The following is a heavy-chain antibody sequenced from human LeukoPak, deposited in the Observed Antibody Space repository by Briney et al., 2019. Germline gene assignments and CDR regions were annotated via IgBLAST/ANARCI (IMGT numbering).Heavy chain of an antibody. Sequence: GGSLRLSCAASGFTFSSHAMSWVRQAPGKGLEWVSAICGSGGSTYYADSVKGRFTISSDNSKNTLYLQMNSLRAEDTAVYYCAKLRNYNIWTGYYKAYFDYWGQETLVTVSS. CDR3: AKLRNYNIWTGYYKAYFDY. CDR2: ICGSGGST. D-gene: IGHD3-9*01. CDR1: GFTFSSHA. V-gene: IGHV3-23*01. J-gene: IGHJ4*02.